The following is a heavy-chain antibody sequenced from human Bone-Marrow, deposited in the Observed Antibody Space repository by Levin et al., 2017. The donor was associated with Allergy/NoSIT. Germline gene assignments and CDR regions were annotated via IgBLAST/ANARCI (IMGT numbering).Heavy chain of an antibody. CDR3: ARDRYDFWSGYYLDY. Sequence: RTGGSLRLSCAASGMTFNSYGMTWVRQAPGKGLEWVSSISSAGGDVFTADSLRGRFSISRDNAKNSLYLHMNNLRVEDTAVYYCARDRYDFWSGYYLDYWGLGTLVIVSS. D-gene: IGHD3-3*01. V-gene: IGHV3-21*01. CDR2: ISSAGGDV. J-gene: IGHJ4*02. CDR1: GMTFNSYG.